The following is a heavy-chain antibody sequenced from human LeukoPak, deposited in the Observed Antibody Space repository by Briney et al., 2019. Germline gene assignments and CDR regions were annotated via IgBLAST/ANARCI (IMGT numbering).Heavy chain of an antibody. D-gene: IGHD3-10*01. CDR2: FFSGGST. J-gene: IGHJ4*02. Sequence: GGSLRLSCAASGFTVTSNYMNWVRQAPGKGLEWVSVFFSGGSTYYAYSVKGRFTISRDKSKNTLYLQMHSLRAEDTAVYYCARGWYYYGSGSYYDYWGQGTLVTVSP. CDR1: GFTVTSNY. V-gene: IGHV3-66*02. CDR3: ARGWYYYGSGSYYDY.